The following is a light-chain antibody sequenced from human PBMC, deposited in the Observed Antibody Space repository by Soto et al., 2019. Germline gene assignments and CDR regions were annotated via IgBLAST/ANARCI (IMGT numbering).Light chain of an antibody. CDR1: SNDVGRYNF. CDR2: GVT. J-gene: IGLJ3*02. V-gene: IGLV2-14*01. CDR3: CSSTTVGAWV. Sequence: QSVLTQPASVSGSPGQSITISCTGTSNDVGRYNFVSWYQQHPGTAPKPMIFGVTNRPSGISDRFSGSKSDNTASLTISGLPDEDEDYYYCCSSTTVGAWVFGGGTQLTVL.